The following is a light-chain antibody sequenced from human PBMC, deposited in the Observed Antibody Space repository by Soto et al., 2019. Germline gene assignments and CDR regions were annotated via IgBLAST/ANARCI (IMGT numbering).Light chain of an antibody. Sequence: DIQMTQSPSTLSASVGDRVTITCRASQSISSWLAWYQQKPGKAPKLLIYDASSLESGVPSRFSGSGSGTEFTLTISSLQPDDFAVYYCQQYNNRPLYTFGQGTKLEIK. CDR2: DAS. CDR3: QQYNNRPLYT. J-gene: IGKJ2*01. CDR1: QSISSW. V-gene: IGKV1-5*01.